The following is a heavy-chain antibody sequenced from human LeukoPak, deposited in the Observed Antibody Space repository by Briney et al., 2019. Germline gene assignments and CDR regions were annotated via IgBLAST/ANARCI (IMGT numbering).Heavy chain of an antibody. V-gene: IGHV4-39*01. CDR1: GASISGSNYY. CDR3: AKSGGYGLIDY. D-gene: IGHD1-26*01. Sequence: PSETLSLTCAVSGASISGSNYYWGWIRQPPGKGLEWIGNIYSSGSTYYNASLQSRVTISIDTSKNQFSLRLNSVTAADTAMYYCAKSGGYGLIDYWGQGNRVTVSS. CDR2: IYSSGST. J-gene: IGHJ4*02.